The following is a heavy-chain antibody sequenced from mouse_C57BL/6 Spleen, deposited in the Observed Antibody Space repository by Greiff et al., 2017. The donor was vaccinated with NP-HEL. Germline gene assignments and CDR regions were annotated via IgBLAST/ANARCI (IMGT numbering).Heavy chain of an antibody. Sequence: QVQLQQPGAELVRPGSSVKLSCKASGYTFTSYWMDWVKQRPGQGLEWIGNIYPSDSETHYNQKFKDKATLTVDKSSSTAYMQLSSLPSEDSAVYYCARRGYGYGNYYFDYWGQGTTLTVSS. CDR2: IYPSDSET. J-gene: IGHJ2*01. CDR1: GYTFTSYW. V-gene: IGHV1-61*01. D-gene: IGHD2-10*02. CDR3: ARRGYGYGNYYFDY.